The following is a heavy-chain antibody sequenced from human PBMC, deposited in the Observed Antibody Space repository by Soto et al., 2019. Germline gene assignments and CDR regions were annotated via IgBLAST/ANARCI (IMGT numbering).Heavy chain of an antibody. CDR3: ARDSRYCTNGVCYTFLAY. CDR2: IYYRGST. D-gene: IGHD2-8*01. V-gene: IGHV4-30-4*01. Sequence: PPEKVLEWIGYIYYRGSTYYNTSLKSRVTISVDTSKHPFSLKLSSVTAADTAVYYCARDSRYCTNGVCYTFLAYRGRGTLVTVSS. J-gene: IGHJ4*02.